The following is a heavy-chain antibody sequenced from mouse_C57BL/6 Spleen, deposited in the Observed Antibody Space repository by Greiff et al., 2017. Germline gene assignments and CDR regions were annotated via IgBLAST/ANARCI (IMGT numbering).Heavy chain of an antibody. J-gene: IGHJ2*01. V-gene: IGHV1-19*01. Sequence: DVQLQESGPVLVKPGASVKMSCKASGYTFTDYYMNWVKQSHGKSLEWIGVINPYNGGTSYNQKFKGKATLTVDKSSSTAYMELNSLTSEDSAVYYCARSDYYGSSSYFDYWGQGTTLTVSS. CDR3: ARSDYYGSSSYFDY. CDR1: GYTFTDYY. CDR2: INPYNGGT. D-gene: IGHD1-1*01.